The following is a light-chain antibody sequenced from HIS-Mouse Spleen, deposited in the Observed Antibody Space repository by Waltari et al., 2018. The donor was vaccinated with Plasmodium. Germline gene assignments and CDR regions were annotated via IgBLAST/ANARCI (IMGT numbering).Light chain of an antibody. CDR3: CSYAGSYTWV. CDR2: DVS. Sequence: QSALTQPRPVSGSPGQSVTISCTGTSSDVGGYHYVSWYQQHPGQAPKLMIYDVSKRPSGVPDRFSGSKSGNTASLTISGLQAEDEADYYCCSYAGSYTWVFGGGTKLTVL. J-gene: IGLJ3*02. V-gene: IGLV2-11*01. CDR1: SSDVGGYHY.